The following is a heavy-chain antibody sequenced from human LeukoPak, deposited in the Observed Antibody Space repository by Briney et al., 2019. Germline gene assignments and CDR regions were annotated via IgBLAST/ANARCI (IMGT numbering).Heavy chain of an antibody. CDR3: ARDGDGMDV. J-gene: IGHJ6*02. D-gene: IGHD3-16*01. V-gene: IGHV4-34*01. CDR1: GGSFSGYY. CDR2: IYYTGSS. Sequence: SSGTLSLTCAVYGGSFSGYYWSWIRQPPGKGLEWIGSIYYTGSSYYSPSLRSRVTISVDTSENQFSLKLNSVTAADTAVYYCARDGDGMDVWGQGTTVTVSS.